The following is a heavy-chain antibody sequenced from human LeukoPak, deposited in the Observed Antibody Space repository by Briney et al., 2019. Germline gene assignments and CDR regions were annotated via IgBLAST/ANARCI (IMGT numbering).Heavy chain of an antibody. V-gene: IGHV4-34*01. CDR2: INHSGST. CDR1: GGSFSGYY. D-gene: IGHD3-22*01. J-gene: IGHJ4*02. Sequence: SETLSLTCAVYGGSFSGYYWSWIRQPPGKGLEWIGEINHSGSTNYNPSLKSRVTISVDTSKNQFSLRLSSVTAADTAVYYCARASYSYDISGWVPFDYWGQGTLVTVSS. CDR3: ARASYSYDISGWVPFDY.